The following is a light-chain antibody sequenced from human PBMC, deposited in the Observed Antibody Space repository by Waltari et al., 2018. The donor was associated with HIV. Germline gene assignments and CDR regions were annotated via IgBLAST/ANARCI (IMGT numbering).Light chain of an antibody. CDR1: SSNFGSNT. V-gene: IGLV1-44*01. CDR2: SKI. J-gene: IGLJ3*02. Sequence: QSVLTQPPSASGTPGQRVTISCSGSSSNFGSNTVNWYQQLPGTAPKLLIYSKIQRPSGVPDRFSGSKSGTSASLAISGLQSDDEADYYCAAWDDSLNGLWVFGGGTKLTVL. CDR3: AAWDDSLNGLWV.